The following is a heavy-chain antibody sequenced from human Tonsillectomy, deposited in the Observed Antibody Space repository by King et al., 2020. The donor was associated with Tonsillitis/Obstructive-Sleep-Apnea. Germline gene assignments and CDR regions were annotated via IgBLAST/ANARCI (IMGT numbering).Heavy chain of an antibody. Sequence: VQLVESGGGLVQPGGSLRLSCAASGFTFSSYWMYWVRQAPGKGLVWVSRINGDGGGTTHAASVKGRFTISRDNAKNTLYLQMNMLRAEDTAAYYCARSVYSGYDLGYWGQGTLVTVSS. D-gene: IGHD5-12*01. CDR2: INGDGGGT. CDR1: GFTFSSYW. J-gene: IGHJ4*02. V-gene: IGHV3-74*02. CDR3: ARSVYSGYDLGY.